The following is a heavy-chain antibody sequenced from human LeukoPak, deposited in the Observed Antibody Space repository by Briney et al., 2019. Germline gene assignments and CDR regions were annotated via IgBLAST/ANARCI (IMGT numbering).Heavy chain of an antibody. Sequence: ASVKVSCKASGYTFTSYDINWVRQATGQGLEWMGWISAYNGNTNYAQKFQGRVTMTTDTSTSTAYMELRSLRSDDTAVYYCAREGVGATHADFDYWGQGTLVTVSS. CDR2: ISAYNGNT. V-gene: IGHV1-18*01. J-gene: IGHJ4*02. D-gene: IGHD1-26*01. CDR1: GYTFTSYD. CDR3: AREGVGATHADFDY.